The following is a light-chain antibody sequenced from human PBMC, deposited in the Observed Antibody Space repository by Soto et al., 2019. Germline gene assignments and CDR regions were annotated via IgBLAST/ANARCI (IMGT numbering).Light chain of an antibody. CDR1: QSVSSSY. CDR3: QQYGSSPPYT. CDR2: GAS. V-gene: IGKV3-20*01. Sequence: EIVLTQSPGTLSLSPGERATLSCRASQSVSSSYLAWYQQKPGQAPRLLIYGASSRATGIPEWFSGSASGTDFTLTISRLEPEDVAVYYCQQYGSSPPYTFGQGTKLEIK. J-gene: IGKJ2*01.